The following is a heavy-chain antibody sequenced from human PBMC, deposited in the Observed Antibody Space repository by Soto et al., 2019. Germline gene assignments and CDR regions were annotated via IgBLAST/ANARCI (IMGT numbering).Heavy chain of an antibody. J-gene: IGHJ4*02. CDR3: ARWFTYGNFDYFDY. CDR1: GFTFSSYA. D-gene: IGHD3-10*01. Sequence: GGSLILSCAAAGFTFSSYAMYWFRQAPGKGLVWVSRLDSGGSSTTYADSVKGRFTISRDNAKNTLYLQMNGLRAEDTAVYYCARWFTYGNFDYFDYWGQGTQVTVSS. CDR2: LDSGGSST. V-gene: IGHV3-74*01.